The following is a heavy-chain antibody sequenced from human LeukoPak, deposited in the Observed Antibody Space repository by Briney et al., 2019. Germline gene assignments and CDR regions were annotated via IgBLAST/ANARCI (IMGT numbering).Heavy chain of an antibody. CDR2: ISYDGSNK. J-gene: IGHJ4*02. CDR1: GFTFSSYG. D-gene: IGHD6-13*01. CDR3: ARTLAGPDYFDY. Sequence: PGRSLRLSCAASGFTFSSYGMHWVRQAPGKGLEWVAVISYDGSNKYYADSMKGRFTISRDNSKNTLYLQMNSLRAEDTAVYYCARTLAGPDYFDYWGQGTLVTVSS. V-gene: IGHV3-30*03.